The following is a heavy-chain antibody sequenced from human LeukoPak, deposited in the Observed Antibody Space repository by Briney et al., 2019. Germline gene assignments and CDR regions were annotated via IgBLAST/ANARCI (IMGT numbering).Heavy chain of an antibody. Sequence: SVKVSCKASGGTFSSYAISWVRQAPGQGLEWMGGIIPIFGTANYAQKFQGRVTITADESTSTAYMELSSLRSEDTAVYYCAKDRGDGYNPFDHWGQGTLVTVSS. CDR1: GGTFSSYA. D-gene: IGHD5-24*01. CDR3: AKDRGDGYNPFDH. V-gene: IGHV1-69*01. CDR2: IIPIFGTA. J-gene: IGHJ4*02.